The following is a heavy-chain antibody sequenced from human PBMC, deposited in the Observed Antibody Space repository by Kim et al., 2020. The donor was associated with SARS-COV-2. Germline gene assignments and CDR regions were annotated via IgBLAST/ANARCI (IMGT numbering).Heavy chain of an antibody. Sequence: SETLSLTCTVSGYSISSGYYWGWIRQPPGKGLEWIGSIYHSGSTYYNPSLKSRVTISVDTSKNQFSLKLSSVTAADTAVYYCARVQGITMIVVVPNWFDPWRQGTLVTVSS. D-gene: IGHD3-22*01. CDR3: ARVQGITMIVVVPNWFDP. CDR1: GYSISSGYY. CDR2: IYHSGST. V-gene: IGHV4-38-2*02. J-gene: IGHJ5*02.